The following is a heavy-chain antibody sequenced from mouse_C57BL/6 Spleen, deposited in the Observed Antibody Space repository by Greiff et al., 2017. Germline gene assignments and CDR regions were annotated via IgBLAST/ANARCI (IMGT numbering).Heavy chain of an antibody. J-gene: IGHJ4*01. CDR3: ARRTDYYGSSYDYAMDY. CDR2: IGPGSGST. Sequence: VQLQQSGAELVKPGASVKISCKASGYTFTDYYINWVKQRPGQGLEWIGKIGPGSGSTYYNEKFKGKATLTADKSSSTAYMQLSSLTSEDSAVYFWARRTDYYGSSYDYAMDYWGQGTTVTVSS. V-gene: IGHV1-77*01. D-gene: IGHD1-1*01. CDR1: GYTFTDYY.